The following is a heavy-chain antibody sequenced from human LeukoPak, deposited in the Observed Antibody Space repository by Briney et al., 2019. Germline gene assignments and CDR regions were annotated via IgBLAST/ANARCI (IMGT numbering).Heavy chain of an antibody. Sequence: ASVKVSCKASGYTITSYYMHWVRQAPGQGLEWMGIINPNGGSTTYAQKFQGRVTVTRDMSTSTVYMELSSLRSEDTAVYYCARDNWGSDAGDYWGQGTLVTVSS. CDR2: INPNGGST. J-gene: IGHJ4*02. V-gene: IGHV1-46*01. CDR3: ARDNWGSDAGDY. CDR1: GYTITSYY. D-gene: IGHD7-27*01.